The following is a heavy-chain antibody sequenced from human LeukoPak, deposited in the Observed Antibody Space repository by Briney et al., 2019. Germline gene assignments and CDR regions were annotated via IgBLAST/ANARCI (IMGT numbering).Heavy chain of an antibody. V-gene: IGHV4-59*08. CDR2: IYYSGST. D-gene: IGHD6-13*01. CDR1: GDSISSYY. CDR3: ARLGDVSSSWYEAYWFDP. Sequence: PSETLSLTCTVSGDSISSYYWSWIRQPPGKGLEWIGYIYYSGSTNYNPSLKSRVTISVDTSKNQFSLKLSSVTAADTAVYYCARLGDVSSSWYEAYWFDPWGQGTLVTVSS. J-gene: IGHJ5*02.